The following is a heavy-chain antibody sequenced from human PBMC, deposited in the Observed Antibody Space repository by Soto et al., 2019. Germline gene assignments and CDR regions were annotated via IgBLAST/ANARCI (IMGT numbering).Heavy chain of an antibody. CDR3: VRSGTARLLRHSWFDT. CDR2: ITTSSAYI. CDR1: GFTFNTYD. Sequence: EVQLVESGGGLVKPGGSLRLSCAASGFTFNTYDMNWVRQAPGKGLEWVSSITTSSAYIYYADSLKGRITISRDNAKNSLFPQMNSLRAADTAVYYCVRSGTARLLRHSWFDTWGQGTLVTVSS. J-gene: IGHJ5*02. V-gene: IGHV3-21*01. D-gene: IGHD2-21*01.